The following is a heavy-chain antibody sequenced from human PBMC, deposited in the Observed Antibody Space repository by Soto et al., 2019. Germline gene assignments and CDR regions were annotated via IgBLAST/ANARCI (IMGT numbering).Heavy chain of an antibody. CDR3: TTDPTGGWFDP. D-gene: IGHD4-17*01. V-gene: IGHV3-23*01. CDR2: ITGSGDAT. CDR1: GFTFSSYA. Sequence: PGGSLRLSCAASGFTFSSYAMNWVRQAPGKGLEWVSVITGSGDATYYADSVKGRFTISRDNSKNTLYVQMNSLRAEDTALYYCTTDPTGGWFDPWGQGTLVTVSS. J-gene: IGHJ5*02.